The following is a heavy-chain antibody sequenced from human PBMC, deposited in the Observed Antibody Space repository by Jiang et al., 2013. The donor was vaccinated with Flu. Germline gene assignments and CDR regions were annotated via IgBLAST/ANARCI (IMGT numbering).Heavy chain of an antibody. D-gene: IGHD2-2*01. CDR3: ARGLYCSSTSCYFSDY. CDR2: ISSSSSYI. CDR1: GFTFSSYS. V-gene: IGHV3-21*01. Sequence: GLVKPGGSLRLSCAASGFTFSSYSMNWVRQAPGKGLEWVSSISSSSSYIYYADSVKGRFTISRDNAKNSLYLQMNSLRAEDTAVYYCARGLYCSSTSCYFSDYWGQGTLVTV. J-gene: IGHJ4*02.